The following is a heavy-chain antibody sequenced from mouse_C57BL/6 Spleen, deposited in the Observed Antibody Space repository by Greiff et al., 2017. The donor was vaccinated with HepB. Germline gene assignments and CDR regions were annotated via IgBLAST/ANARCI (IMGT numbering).Heavy chain of an antibody. Sequence: QVQLQQSGPELVKPGASVKISCKASGYAFSSSWMNWVKQRPGKGLEWIGRIYPGDGDTNYNGKFKGKATLTADKSSSTAYMQLSSLTSEDSAVYFCARGFYYYVSSLYYYAMDYWGQGTSVTVSS. CDR3: ARGFYYYVSSLYYYAMDY. J-gene: IGHJ4*01. CDR1: GYAFSSSW. CDR2: IYPGDGDT. D-gene: IGHD1-1*01. V-gene: IGHV1-82*01.